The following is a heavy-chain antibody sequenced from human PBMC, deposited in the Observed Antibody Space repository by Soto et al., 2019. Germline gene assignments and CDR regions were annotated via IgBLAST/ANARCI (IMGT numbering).Heavy chain of an antibody. D-gene: IGHD6-19*01. V-gene: IGHV3-49*04. J-gene: IGHJ6*02. CDR1: GFTFGDCG. CDR3: ASSPRYSNGWGRGPYCYHGMHX. CDR2: IRRKSYGGKT. Sequence: GGSLRLSFTGSGFTFGDCGMTWVRQAPGKELEGVFFIRRKSYGGKTEYAAPVKGRLTIERHDSKSIAHMQMNRLTSEDTGVYYCASSPRYSNGWGRGPYCYHGMHXWGQGTTVTVS.